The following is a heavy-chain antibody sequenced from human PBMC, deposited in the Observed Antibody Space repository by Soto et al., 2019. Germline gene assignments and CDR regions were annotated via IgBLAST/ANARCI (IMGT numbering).Heavy chain of an antibody. CDR2: INAVNGNT. V-gene: IGHV1-3*05. CDR3: ARAVAVPADFDY. D-gene: IGHD6-19*01. J-gene: IGHJ4*02. CDR1: GYTFNGYA. Sequence: QVQLVQSGAEEKKPGASVKVSCKASGYTFNGYAMHLVRQAPGQRLEWMGWINAVNGNTKYSQKFQGRVTITRDTSASTAYMELSSLRSEDTAVYYCARAVAVPADFDYWGQGTLVTVSS.